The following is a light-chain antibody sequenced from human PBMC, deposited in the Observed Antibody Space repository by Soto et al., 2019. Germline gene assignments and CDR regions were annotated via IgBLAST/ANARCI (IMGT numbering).Light chain of an antibody. CDR1: QSVSSSY. Sequence: ESGWTQYTDTLSLSPGERATLSCRASQSVSSSYLAWYQQKPGQAPRLLIYGASSRATGIPDRFSGSGSGTDFTLTIIRLEPEDFAVYYCQQYGSSPRRFGQVTMVDIK. J-gene: IGKJ1*01. CDR3: QQYGSSPRR. V-gene: IGKV3-20*01. CDR2: GAS.